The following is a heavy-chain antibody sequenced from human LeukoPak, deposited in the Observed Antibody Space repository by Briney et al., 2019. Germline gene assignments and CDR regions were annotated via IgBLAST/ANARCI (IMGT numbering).Heavy chain of an antibody. J-gene: IGHJ4*02. CDR2: INPNSGGT. V-gene: IGHV1-2*02. CDR1: GYTFTSYG. Sequence: ASVKVSCKASGYTFTSYGISWVRQAPGQGLEWMGWINPNSGGTNYAQKFQGRVTMTRDTSISTAYMELSRLRSDDTAVYYCARDGAVRGSGSLYDYWGQGTLVTVSS. CDR3: ARDGAVRGSGSLYDY. D-gene: IGHD3-10*01.